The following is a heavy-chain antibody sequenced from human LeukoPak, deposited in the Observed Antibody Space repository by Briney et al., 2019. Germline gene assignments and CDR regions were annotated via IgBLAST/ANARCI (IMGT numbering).Heavy chain of an antibody. CDR1: GYTFAGYY. CDR3: ARDLGGVLWAWFDP. J-gene: IGHJ5*02. D-gene: IGHD3-10*01. CDR2: INPNSGGT. V-gene: IGHV1-2*02. Sequence: ASVKVSCKASGYTFAGYYMHWVRQAPGQGLEWMGWINPNSGGTNYAQKFQGRVTMTRDTSISTAYMELSRLRSDDTAVYYCARDLGGVLWAWFDPWGQGTLVTVSS.